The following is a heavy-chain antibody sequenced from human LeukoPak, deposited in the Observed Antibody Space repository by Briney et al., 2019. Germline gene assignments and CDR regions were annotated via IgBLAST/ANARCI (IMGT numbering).Heavy chain of an antibody. CDR3: AKEGYYGSRSYYRPITYYMDV. D-gene: IGHD3-10*01. CDR1: GFIFSSHG. V-gene: IGHV3-23*01. CDR2: VSPSGDIT. Sequence: GGTLRLSCAASGFIFSSHGMNWVRQAPGKGLEWVSGVSPSGDITYYADSVKGRFTISRDNSKNTLYLQMNSLRAEDTAVYYCAKEGYYGSRSYYRPITYYMDVWGKGTTVTVSS. J-gene: IGHJ6*03.